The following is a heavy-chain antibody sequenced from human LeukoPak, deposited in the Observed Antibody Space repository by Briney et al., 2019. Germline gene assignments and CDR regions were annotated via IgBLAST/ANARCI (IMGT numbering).Heavy chain of an antibody. D-gene: IGHD3-10*01. CDR1: GFTFSSYS. J-gene: IGHJ3*02. V-gene: IGHV3-21*01. CDR2: ISSSSSYI. CDR3: ARDGRIWFGEMNAFDI. Sequence: GGSLRLSRAASGFTFSSYSMNWVRQAPGKGLEWVSSISSSSSYIYYADSVKGRFTISRDNAKNSLYLQMNSLGAEDTAVYYCARDGRIWFGEMNAFDIWGQGTMVTVSS.